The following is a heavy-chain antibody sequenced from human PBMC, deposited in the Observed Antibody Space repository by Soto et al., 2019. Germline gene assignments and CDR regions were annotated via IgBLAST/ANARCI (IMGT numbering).Heavy chain of an antibody. Sequence: QVQLQESGQGLVKPSQTLSLTCTVSGASIRNDNFYWSYLRQRPGKGLEWIGYISYIGYTSYHPSLKSRVIISVDPSNNQFSLTLNSVTAADTAVYYCARDLEGTVTGRWAFGIWGRGTLVTVSA. J-gene: IGHJ3*02. CDR1: GASIRNDNFY. V-gene: IGHV4-31*03. D-gene: IGHD6-19*01. CDR3: ARDLEGTVTGRWAFGI. CDR2: ISYIGYT.